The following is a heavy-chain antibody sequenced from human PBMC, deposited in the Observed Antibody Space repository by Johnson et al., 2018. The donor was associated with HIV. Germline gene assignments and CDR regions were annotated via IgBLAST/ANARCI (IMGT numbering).Heavy chain of an antibody. V-gene: IGHV3-9*01. CDR1: GFTFSNAW. J-gene: IGHJ3*02. Sequence: VQLVESGGGVVQPGGSLRLSCAASGFTFSNAWMSWVRQAPGKGLEWVSGISWNSGSIGYADSVKGRFTISRDNAKNSLYLQMNSLRAEDTALYYCAKDRDLAAAGTDAFDIWGQGTMVTVSS. CDR2: ISWNSGSI. CDR3: AKDRDLAAAGTDAFDI. D-gene: IGHD6-13*01.